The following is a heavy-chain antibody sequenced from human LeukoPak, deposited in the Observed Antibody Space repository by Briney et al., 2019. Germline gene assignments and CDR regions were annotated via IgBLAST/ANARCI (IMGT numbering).Heavy chain of an antibody. V-gene: IGHV4-34*01. D-gene: IGHD6-13*01. CDR1: GGSFSGYY. CDR2: INHSGST. J-gene: IGHJ4*02. Sequence: SETLSLTCAVYGGSFSGYYWSWIRQPPGKGLEWLGEINHSGSTNYNPSLKSRVTISVDTSKNQFSLKLSSVTAADTAVYYCARASSTWLNLDYWGQGTLVTVSS. CDR3: ARASSTWLNLDY.